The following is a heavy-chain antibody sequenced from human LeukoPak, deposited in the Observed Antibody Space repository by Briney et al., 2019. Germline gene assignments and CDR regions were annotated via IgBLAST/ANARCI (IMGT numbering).Heavy chain of an antibody. CDR1: GDTFTSYA. CDR3: ARVVGCGGDCYSGISDY. D-gene: IGHD2-21*02. CDR2: INTNTGNP. J-gene: IGHJ4*02. V-gene: IGHV7-4-1*02. Sequence: ASLKVSCKASGDTFTSYAMNWVRQAPGQGLEWVGWINTNTGNPTYAQGFTGRFFFSLGTSVSTAYLQISSLKAEDTAVYYCARVVGCGGDCYSGISDYWAQGTLVTVSS.